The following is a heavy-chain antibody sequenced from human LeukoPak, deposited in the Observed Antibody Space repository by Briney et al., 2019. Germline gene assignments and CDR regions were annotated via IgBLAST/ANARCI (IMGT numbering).Heavy chain of an antibody. J-gene: IGHJ4*02. CDR3: AKATGGYLDY. CDR1: GFTFSSYG. D-gene: IGHD1-14*01. Sequence: GGSLRLSCAASGFTFSSYGMHWVRQAPGKGLEWVAVISYDGSNKYYADSVKGRFTISRDNSKNTLYLQMNSLRAEGTAVYYCAKATGGYLDYWGQGTLVTVSS. V-gene: IGHV3-30*18. CDR2: ISYDGSNK.